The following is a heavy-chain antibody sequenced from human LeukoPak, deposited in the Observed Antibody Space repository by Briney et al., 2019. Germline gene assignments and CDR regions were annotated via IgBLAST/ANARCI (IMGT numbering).Heavy chain of an antibody. D-gene: IGHD3-10*01. CDR1: GFTFRNYV. CDR2: TSSDLNVK. V-gene: IGHV3-30-3*01. J-gene: IGHJ4*02. CDR3: AREGYYGSGSPPSLYFDY. Sequence: SGGSLGLSCAASGFTFRNYVIHWVRQTPGKGLEWVAVTSSDLNVKLYADSVKGRFTISRDNSRSTLYFQMNSLRPEDTAIYYCAREGYYGSGSPPSLYFDYWGQGTLVTVSS.